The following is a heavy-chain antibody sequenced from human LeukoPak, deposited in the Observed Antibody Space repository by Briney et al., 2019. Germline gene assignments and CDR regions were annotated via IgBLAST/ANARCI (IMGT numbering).Heavy chain of an antibody. CDR2: INHSGST. CDR3: ARRERLVGFDP. J-gene: IGHJ5*02. V-gene: IGHV4-34*01. D-gene: IGHD6-13*01. Sequence: SETLSLTCAVYGGSFSGYYWSWIRQPPGKGLEWIGEINHSGSTNYNPSLKSRVTISVDTSKNQFSLKLSSATAADTAVYYCARRERLVGFDPWGQGTLVTVSS. CDR1: GGSFSGYY.